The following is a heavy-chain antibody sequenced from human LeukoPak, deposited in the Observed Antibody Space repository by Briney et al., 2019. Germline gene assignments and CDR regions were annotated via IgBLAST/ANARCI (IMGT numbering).Heavy chain of an antibody. CDR2: IKSDGSEE. D-gene: IGHD7-27*01. Sequence: GGSLRLSCATSGFIFSSYWMCWVRQAPGKGLEWVANIKSDGSEEYYGDSVKGRFTISRDNAKNSLYLQMNSLRAEDTAVYYCARETGEDYYYYYYMDVWGKGTTVTVSS. J-gene: IGHJ6*03. CDR1: GFIFSSYW. CDR3: ARETGEDYYYYYYMDV. V-gene: IGHV3-7*03.